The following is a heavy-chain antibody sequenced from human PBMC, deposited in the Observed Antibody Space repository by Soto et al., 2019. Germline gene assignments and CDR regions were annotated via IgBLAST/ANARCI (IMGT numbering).Heavy chain of an antibody. V-gene: IGHV3-33*01. J-gene: IGHJ6*02. CDR3: ARDGQGLAPYALDV. D-gene: IGHD6-19*01. CDR1: GFTFSGHA. Sequence: QVQLVESGGGVAQPGRSLRLSCTVSGFTFSGHAMHWVRQAPGKGLEWVTQIWYDGSNKYYAESVKGRFTISRDNSKNTLYLQMNSLRVEDTAVYYCARDGQGLAPYALDVWGQVTSVTVSS. CDR2: IWYDGSNK.